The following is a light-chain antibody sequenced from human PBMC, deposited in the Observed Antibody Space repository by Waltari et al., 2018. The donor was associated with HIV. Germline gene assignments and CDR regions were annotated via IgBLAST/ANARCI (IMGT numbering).Light chain of an antibody. V-gene: IGKV3-20*01. CDR2: GAS. CDR3: QQYGSVYT. CDR1: QSVSSNY. J-gene: IGKJ2*01. Sequence: EIVLTQSPGTLSLSPGESATLSCRASQSVSSNYLAWYQQKPGQAPRLLLFGASTRATGIPDRFSGSGSGTDFTLTISRLEPEDFAVYYCQQYGSVYTFGQGTKLEIK.